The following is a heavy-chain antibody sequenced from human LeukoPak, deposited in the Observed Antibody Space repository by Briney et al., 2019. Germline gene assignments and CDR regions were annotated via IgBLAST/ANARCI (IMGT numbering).Heavy chain of an antibody. Sequence: PWGSLRLSCAASGFTFRNYAIHWVRQAPGKGLEWVAVISYDGSNKYYADSVKGRFTISRDNSKNTLYLQMNSLRDEDTAVYYCARVVPFDYWGQGTLVTVSS. D-gene: IGHD3-10*02. CDR1: GFTFRNYA. CDR3: ARVVPFDY. V-gene: IGHV3-30*04. CDR2: ISYDGSNK. J-gene: IGHJ4*02.